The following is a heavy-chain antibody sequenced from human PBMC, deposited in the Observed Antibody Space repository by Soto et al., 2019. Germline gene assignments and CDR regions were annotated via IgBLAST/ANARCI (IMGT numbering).Heavy chain of an antibody. CDR1: GSTFTDFT. J-gene: IGHJ3*02. CDR2: ISGDGLST. V-gene: IGHV3-23*01. Sequence: GGSLRLSCAGSGSTFTDFTMSWVRQAPGKGLEWVSAISGDGLSTYYAGSVKGRFTISRDNSKTTLYLQMNSLRAEDTAVYYCARRPDAFDIWGRGTMVTVSS. CDR3: ARRPDAFDI.